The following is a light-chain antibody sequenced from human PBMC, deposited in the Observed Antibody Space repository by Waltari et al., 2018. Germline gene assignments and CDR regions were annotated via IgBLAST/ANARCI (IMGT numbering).Light chain of an antibody. Sequence: EIVLTQSPGTLSLSPGERATLSCRASQSVSMTLAWYQQKPGQAPRLLIYDASTMATGIPDRFSGSGSGTDFSLTISRLEPEDFAVYYCQKYGTLPATFGQGTKVEVK. V-gene: IGKV3-20*01. J-gene: IGKJ1*01. CDR1: QSVSMT. CDR3: QKYGTLPAT. CDR2: DAS.